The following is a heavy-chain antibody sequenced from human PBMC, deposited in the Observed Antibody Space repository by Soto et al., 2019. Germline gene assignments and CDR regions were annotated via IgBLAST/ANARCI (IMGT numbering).Heavy chain of an antibody. Sequence: PGGSLRLSCAASGFSFSSCWMNWVRQAPGEGLVWVARINRDGSTTTYADSVKGRFTISRDNAKNTLYLQMNSLRAEDTAIYYCAKDSNWAIISPTQDYWGHGTLVTVSS. CDR2: INRDGSTT. V-gene: IGHV3-74*03. D-gene: IGHD2-2*01. J-gene: IGHJ4*01. CDR3: AKDSNWAIISPTQDY. CDR1: GFSFSSCW.